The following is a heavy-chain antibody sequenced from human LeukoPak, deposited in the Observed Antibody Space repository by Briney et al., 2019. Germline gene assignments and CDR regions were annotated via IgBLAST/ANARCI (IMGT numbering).Heavy chain of an antibody. V-gene: IGHV3-11*01. CDR3: ARDPRYFDWSLDY. D-gene: IGHD3-9*01. CDR2: ISSSGSTI. CDR1: GFTFSDYY. J-gene: IGHJ4*02. Sequence: GGSLRLSCAASGFTFSDYYMSWIRQAPGKGLEWVSYISSSGSTIYYADSVKGRFTISRDNAKNSLYLQMNSLRAEDTAVYYCARDPRYFDWSLDYWGQGTLVTVSS.